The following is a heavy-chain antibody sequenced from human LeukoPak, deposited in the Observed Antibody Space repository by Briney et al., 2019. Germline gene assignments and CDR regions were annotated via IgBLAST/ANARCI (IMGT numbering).Heavy chain of an antibody. CDR2: MNEYGFEI. CDR3: AKDPLSSSSFDY. CDR1: GFDFSGFS. D-gene: IGHD6-13*01. V-gene: IGHV3-7*01. Sequence: GGSLRLSCVVSGFDFSGFSMSWVRQAPGKGLEWVAIMNEYGFEIFYVDSVKGRFIISRDNARNSLYLQMNSLRAEDTAVYYCAKDPLSSSSFDYWGQGTLVTVSS. J-gene: IGHJ4*02.